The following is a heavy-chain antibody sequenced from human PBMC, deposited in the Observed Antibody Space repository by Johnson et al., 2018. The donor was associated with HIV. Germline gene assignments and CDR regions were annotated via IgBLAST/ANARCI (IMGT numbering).Heavy chain of an antibody. V-gene: IGHV3-30-3*01. Sequence: QVQLVESGGGLVQPGGSLRLSCAASGFTFSSYAMSWVRQAPGKGLEWVAVISHDGRNQKYADSVKGRFTISRDNSKNTLYLQMNSLRAEDTAVYYCARGLAADAFDIWGQGTMVTVSS. CDR2: ISHDGRNQ. CDR3: ARGLAADAFDI. CDR1: GFTFSSYA. D-gene: IGHD6-13*01. J-gene: IGHJ3*02.